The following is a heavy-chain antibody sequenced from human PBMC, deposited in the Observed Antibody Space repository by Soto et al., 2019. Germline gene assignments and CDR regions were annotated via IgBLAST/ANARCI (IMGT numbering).Heavy chain of an antibody. CDR1: GFTFTAYT. J-gene: IGHJ4*02. V-gene: IGHV3-21*01. CDR2: ISRTRDYI. CDR3: ARENYDFWSGYCLDY. Sequence: PGGSLRLSCAASGFTFTAYTMYWVRQPPGKGLEWVASISRTRDYIYYADSVKGRFTISRDNAKNSLYLQMNSLRAEDTAVYYCARENYDFWSGYCLDYWGQGTLVTVSS. D-gene: IGHD3-3*01.